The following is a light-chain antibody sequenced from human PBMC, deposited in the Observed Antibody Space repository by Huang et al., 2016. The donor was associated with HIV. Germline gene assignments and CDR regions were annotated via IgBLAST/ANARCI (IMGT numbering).Light chain of an antibody. CDR2: AAS. J-gene: IGKJ4*01. V-gene: IGKV1-9*01. Sequence: TQLTQSPSSLSASVGDRVTITCRASQAISSYLAWYQQKSGKAPKLLIYAASTLQSGVPSRFSGTGSGTDFTLTISSLQPEDFATYYCQQLPNYPLTFGGGTRVEIK. CDR1: QAISSY. CDR3: QQLPNYPLT.